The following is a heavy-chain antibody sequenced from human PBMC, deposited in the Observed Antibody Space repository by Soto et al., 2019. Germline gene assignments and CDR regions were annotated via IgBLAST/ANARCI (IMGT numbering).Heavy chain of an antibody. Sequence: PGGSLRLSCAASGFTFSSYGMHWVRQAPGKGLEWVAVIWYDGSNKYYADSVKGRFTISRDNSKNTLYLQMNSLRAEDTAVYYCAREWVVRFGMDVWGQGTTVTVSS. J-gene: IGHJ6*02. D-gene: IGHD2-15*01. CDR1: GFTFSSYG. CDR3: AREWVVRFGMDV. CDR2: IWYDGSNK. V-gene: IGHV3-33*01.